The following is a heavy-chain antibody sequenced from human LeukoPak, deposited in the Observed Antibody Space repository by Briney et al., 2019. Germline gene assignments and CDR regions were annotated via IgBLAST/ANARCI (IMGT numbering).Heavy chain of an antibody. CDR2: ISYDGSNK. Sequence: PGGSLRLSCAASGFTFSSYAMHWVRQAPGKGLEWVAVISYDGSNKYYADSVKGRFTISRDNAKNSLYLQMNSLRAEDTAVYYCARDPGGGGYYSDVGSDWGQGTLVTVSS. CDR1: GFTFSSYA. CDR3: ARDPGGGGYYSDVGSD. D-gene: IGHD3-22*01. J-gene: IGHJ1*01. V-gene: IGHV3-30*07.